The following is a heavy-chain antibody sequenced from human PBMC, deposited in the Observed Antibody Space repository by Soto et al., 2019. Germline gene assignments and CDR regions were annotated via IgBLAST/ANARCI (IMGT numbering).Heavy chain of an antibody. CDR2: ISGSGGST. J-gene: IGHJ6*02. CDR3: AKVRLYYYDSSGFSGMDV. D-gene: IGHD3-22*01. CDR1: GFTFSSYA. Sequence: PGGSLRLSCAASGFTFSSYAMSWVRQAPGKGLEWVSAISGSGGSTYYADSVKGRFTISRDNSKNTLYLQMNSLRAEDTAVYYCAKVRLYYYDSSGFSGMDVWGQGTTVTVSS. V-gene: IGHV3-23*01.